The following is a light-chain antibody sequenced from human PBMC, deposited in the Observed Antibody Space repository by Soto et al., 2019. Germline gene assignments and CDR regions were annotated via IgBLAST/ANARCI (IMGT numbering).Light chain of an antibody. J-gene: IGLJ1*01. V-gene: IGLV2-14*01. Sequence: QSALTQPASVSGSPGQSITLSCTGTSSDVAGYNYVSWYQQHPGKAPKLMIYDVSNRPSGVSNRFSGSKSGNTASLTISGLQAEDEADYYCSSYTSSSTLAAVFGTGTKLTVL. CDR2: DVS. CDR3: SSYTSSSTLAAV. CDR1: SSDVAGYNY.